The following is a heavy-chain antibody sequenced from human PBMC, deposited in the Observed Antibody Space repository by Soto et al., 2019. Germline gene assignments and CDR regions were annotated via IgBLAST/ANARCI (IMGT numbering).Heavy chain of an antibody. D-gene: IGHD3-3*01. CDR1: GYTFTSYG. V-gene: IGHV1-18*01. CDR3: ARDRYYDFWSGYYSPPYYYYGMDV. J-gene: IGHJ6*02. CDR2: ISAYNGNT. Sequence: ASVKVSCKASGYTFTSYGISWVRQAPGQGLEWMGWISAYNGNTNYAQKLQGRVTMTTDTSTSTAYMELRSLRSDDTAVYYCARDRYYDFWSGYYSPPYYYYGMDVWGQGTTVTVSS.